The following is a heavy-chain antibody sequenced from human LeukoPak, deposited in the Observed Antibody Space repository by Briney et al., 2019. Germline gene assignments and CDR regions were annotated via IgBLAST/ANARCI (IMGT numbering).Heavy chain of an antibody. CDR2: ISWNSGRI. D-gene: IGHD3-3*01. J-gene: IGHJ4*02. Sequence: GRSLRLYCAASGFTFEDYAMHWVRQPPGKGLEWVAGISWNSGRIGYVDTVKGRFTISRDNAKNSLYLQMDSLTAEDMAFYYCAKGTYYDFWSGYFDFWGQGTLVTVSS. CDR1: GFTFEDYA. V-gene: IGHV3-9*03. CDR3: AKGTYYDFWSGYFDF.